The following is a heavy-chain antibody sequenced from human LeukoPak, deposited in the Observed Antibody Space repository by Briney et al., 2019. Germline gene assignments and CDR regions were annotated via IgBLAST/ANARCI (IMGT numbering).Heavy chain of an antibody. J-gene: IGHJ5*02. Sequence: PSETLSLTCAVYGGSFSGYYWGWIRQSPGKGLEWIGEINHSGSTNYNPSLKSRVTISIDTSKNQFSLKLSSVTAADTAVYYCATSGGPLNWCDPWGQGTLVTVSS. CDR2: INHSGST. V-gene: IGHV4-34*01. CDR1: GGSFSGYY. CDR3: ATSGGPLNWCDP.